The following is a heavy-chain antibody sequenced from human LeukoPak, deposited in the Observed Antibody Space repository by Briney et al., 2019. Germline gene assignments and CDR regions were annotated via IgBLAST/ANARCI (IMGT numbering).Heavy chain of an antibody. V-gene: IGHV4-4*07. Sequence: SETLSLTCTVSGGSISSYYWSWIRQPAGTALEWIGRIYTSGTITYNPSLKSRVTMSVDTSKNQFSLKLSSVTAADTAVYYCARGWWLQLPDDAFDIWGQGTMVTVSS. CDR3: ARGWWLQLPDDAFDI. J-gene: IGHJ3*02. CDR2: IYTSGTI. D-gene: IGHD5-24*01. CDR1: GGSISSYY.